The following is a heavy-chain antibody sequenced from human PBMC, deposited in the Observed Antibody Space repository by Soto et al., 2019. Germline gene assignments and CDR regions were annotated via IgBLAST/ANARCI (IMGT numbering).Heavy chain of an antibody. CDR3: ARLGAYFQALDS. Sequence: QVQLQESGPGLVKPSETLSLTCTVSNGSISPNYWSWIRQPPGKGLEWIGYIYFAGNTTYNPSLKSRVTISLDASKNRFSLRLTSVTAADTAVYYCARLGAYFQALDSWGQGTLVTVSS. CDR1: NGSISPNY. V-gene: IGHV4-59*08. CDR2: IYFAGNT. D-gene: IGHD3-16*01. J-gene: IGHJ4*02.